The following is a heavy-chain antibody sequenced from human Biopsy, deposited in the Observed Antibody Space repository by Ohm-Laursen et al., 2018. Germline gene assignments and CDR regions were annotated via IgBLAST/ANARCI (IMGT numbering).Heavy chain of an antibody. CDR1: YDSIRNFY. J-gene: IGHJ3*01. CDR3: ARLGNFWNAEDGLDL. Sequence: SETLSLTCTVSYDSIRNFYWTWIRQPPGQGLEWIGHASYSGYTNYNPSLKSRVTISVDTSKNHFSLNLRSVTAADTAVYSCARLGNFWNAEDGLDLWGLGTMVTVSS. D-gene: IGHD3-3*01. V-gene: IGHV4-59*08. CDR2: ASYSGYT.